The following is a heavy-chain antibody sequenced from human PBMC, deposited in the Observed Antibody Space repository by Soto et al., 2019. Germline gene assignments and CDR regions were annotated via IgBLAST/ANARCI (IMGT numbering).Heavy chain of an antibody. D-gene: IGHD4-4*01. CDR2: IYHSGST. J-gene: IGHJ5*02. V-gene: IGHV4-30-2*01. CDR1: GGSISSGGYS. Sequence: QLQLQESGSGLVKPSQTLSLTCAVSGGSISSGGYSWSWIRQPRGKGLEWIGYIYHSGSTYYNPSLKSRVTISVDRSKNQFSLKLSSVTAADTAVYYCARVPEPVTTGYWFDPWGQGTLVTVSS. CDR3: ARVPEPVTTGYWFDP.